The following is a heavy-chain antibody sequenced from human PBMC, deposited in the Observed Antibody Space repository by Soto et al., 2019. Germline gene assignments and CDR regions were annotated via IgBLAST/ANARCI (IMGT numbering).Heavy chain of an antibody. V-gene: IGHV3-30-3*01. CDR3: ARGILEWLFPKKYNCFDP. J-gene: IGHJ5*02. Sequence: PGGSLRLSCAASGFTFSSYAMHWVRQAPGKGLEWVAVISYDGSNKYYADSVKGRFTISRDNSKNTLYLQMNSLRAEDTAVYYCARGILEWLFPKKYNCFDPWGQGTLVSVSS. CDR2: ISYDGSNK. CDR1: GFTFSSYA. D-gene: IGHD3-3*01.